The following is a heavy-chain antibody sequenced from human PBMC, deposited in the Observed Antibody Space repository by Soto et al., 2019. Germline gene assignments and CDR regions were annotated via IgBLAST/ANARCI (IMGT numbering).Heavy chain of an antibody. D-gene: IGHD3-3*01. CDR2: IKSKTDGGTT. CDR3: TTTYYDFWSGYLEVGY. CDR1: GFTFSNAW. V-gene: IGHV3-15*07. J-gene: IGHJ4*02. Sequence: GGSLRLSCAASGFTFSNAWMNWVRQAPGKGLEWVGRIKSKTDGGTTDYAAPVKGRFTISRDDSKNTLYLQMNSLKTEDTAVYYCTTTYYDFWSGYLEVGYWGQGTLVTVPQ.